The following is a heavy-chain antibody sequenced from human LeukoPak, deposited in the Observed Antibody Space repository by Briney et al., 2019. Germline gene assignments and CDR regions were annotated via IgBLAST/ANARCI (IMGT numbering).Heavy chain of an antibody. J-gene: IGHJ6*04. CDR1: GGSISSYY. Sequence: SETLSLTCTVSGGSISSYYWSWIRQPPGKGLEWIGYIYYSGSTNYNPSLKSRVTISVDTSKNQFSLKLSSVTAADTAVYYCARTLTYYYGMDVWGKGTTVTVSP. V-gene: IGHV4-59*01. CDR2: IYYSGST. CDR3: ARTLTYYYGMDV.